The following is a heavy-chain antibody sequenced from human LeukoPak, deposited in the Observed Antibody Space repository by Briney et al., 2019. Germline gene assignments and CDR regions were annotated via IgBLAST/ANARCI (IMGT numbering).Heavy chain of an antibody. V-gene: IGHV4-38-2*01. CDR1: GYSISSGYY. Sequence: PSETLSLTRAVSGYSISSGYYWGWIRQPPGKGLEWIGSIYHSGTTYYNSSLKSRVTISGDTSKNQFSLKLTSVNAADTAVYYCARAQAYGDQRWFDPWGQGTLVTVSS. CDR3: ARAQAYGDQRWFDP. CDR2: IYHSGTT. J-gene: IGHJ5*02. D-gene: IGHD4-17*01.